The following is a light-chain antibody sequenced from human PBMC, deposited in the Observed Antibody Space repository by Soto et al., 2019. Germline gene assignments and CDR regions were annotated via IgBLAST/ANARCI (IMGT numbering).Light chain of an antibody. CDR1: QSVNSNY. CDR2: GAS. CDR3: QQYVNSRWT. Sequence: EIGLTQSSGTLSLSPGERATLSCGASQSVNSNYLAWYQQKNGQAPRLLLSGASSWATGIPDRFSGSGSGTDFNLTISRLETEDFAVYYCQQYVNSRWTFGQGTKVDIK. V-gene: IGKV3-20*01. J-gene: IGKJ1*01.